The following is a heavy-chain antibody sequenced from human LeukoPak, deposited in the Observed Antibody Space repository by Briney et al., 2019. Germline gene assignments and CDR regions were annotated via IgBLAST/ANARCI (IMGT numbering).Heavy chain of an antibody. D-gene: IGHD6-13*01. V-gene: IGHV4-39*01. CDR3: ARIINWIAAAETGATNWFDP. CDR1: GGSISSSSYY. J-gene: IGHJ5*02. CDR2: IYYSGST. Sequence: NPSETLSLTCTVSGGSISSSSYYWGWIRQPPGKGLEWIGSIYYSGSTYYNPSLKSRVTISVDTSKNQFSLKLSSVTAADTAVYYCARIINWIAAAETGATNWFDPWGQGTLVTISS.